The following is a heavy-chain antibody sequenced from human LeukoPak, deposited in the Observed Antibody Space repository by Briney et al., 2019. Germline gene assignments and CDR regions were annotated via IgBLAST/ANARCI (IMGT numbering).Heavy chain of an antibody. CDR3: AGGYGDPAYSYGLAYFDS. CDR2: ISSSSTYI. V-gene: IGHV3-21*01. D-gene: IGHD5-18*01. Sequence: GGSLRLSCAASGFTFSSYSMIWVRQAPGKGLEWVSSISSSSTYIYYADSVKGRFTISRDNAKNSLFLHMNSLRAEDTAVYYCAGGYGDPAYSYGLAYFDSWGQGTLVTVSS. J-gene: IGHJ4*02. CDR1: GFTFSSYS.